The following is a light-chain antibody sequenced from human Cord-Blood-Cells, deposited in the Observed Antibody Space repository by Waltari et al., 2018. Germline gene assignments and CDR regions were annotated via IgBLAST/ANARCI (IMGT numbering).Light chain of an antibody. CDR2: DAS. CDR1: QDISNY. CDR3: QQDDKRPPGIT. Sequence: GDRVTITCQASQDISNYLNWYQQKPGKAPKLLIYDASNLETGVPSRFSGSGSGTDFTFTISSLQPEDIATYYCQQDDKRPPGITFGGGTKVEIK. J-gene: IGKJ4*02. V-gene: IGKV1-33*01.